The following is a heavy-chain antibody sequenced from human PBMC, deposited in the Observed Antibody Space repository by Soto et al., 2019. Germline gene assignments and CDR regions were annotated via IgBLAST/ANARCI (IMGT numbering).Heavy chain of an antibody. CDR2: TYYRSKWYN. Sequence: QSRTDASRGGKVSTYGAAWDRKKQTPSRGLEWLGRTYYRSKWYNDYADSVKGRFTISRDKSKNTVFLQMNSLRADDTAVYHCAKDPNGDYVGAFDSWGQGTLVTVSS. D-gene: IGHD4-17*01. J-gene: IGHJ4*02. CDR3: AKDPNGDYVGAFDS. CDR1: GGKVSTYGAA. V-gene: IGHV6-1*01.